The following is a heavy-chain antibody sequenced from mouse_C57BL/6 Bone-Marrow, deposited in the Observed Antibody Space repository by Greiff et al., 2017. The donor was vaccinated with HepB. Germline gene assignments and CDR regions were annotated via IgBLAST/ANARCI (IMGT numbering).Heavy chain of an antibody. CDR1: GYTFTSYW. J-gene: IGHJ1*03. Sequence: VQLQQSGAELVKPGASVKMSCKASGYTFTSYWITWVKQRPGQGLEWIGDIYPGSGSTNYNEKFKSKATLTVDTSSSTAYMQLSSLTSEASAVYYCARGEANYYGSSFYWYFDVWGTGTTVTVSS. D-gene: IGHD1-1*01. CDR3: ARGEANYYGSSFYWYFDV. CDR2: IYPGSGST. V-gene: IGHV1-55*01.